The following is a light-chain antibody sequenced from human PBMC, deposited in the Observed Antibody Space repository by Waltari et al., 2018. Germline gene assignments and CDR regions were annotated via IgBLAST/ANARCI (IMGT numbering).Light chain of an antibody. CDR1: SSTLGSHY. V-gene: IGLV1-47*01. CDR3: AAWDDSLSGRV. CDR2: RNN. J-gene: IGLJ3*02. Sequence: QSVLTQPPSASGTPGQRVTISCSGSSSTLGSHYVYWYQQLPGTAPKLLIYRNNQRPSGVPDRFSGSKSGTSASLAISGLRSEDEADYYCAAWDDSLSGRVFGGGTKLTVL.